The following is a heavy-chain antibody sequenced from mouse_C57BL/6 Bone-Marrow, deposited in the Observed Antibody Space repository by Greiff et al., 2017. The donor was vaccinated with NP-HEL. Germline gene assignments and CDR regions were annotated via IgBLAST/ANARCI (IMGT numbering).Heavy chain of an antibody. D-gene: IGHD2-4*01. Sequence: EVQLQQSGPELVKPGASVKISCKASGYTFTDYYMNWVKQSPGKSLEWIGDINPNNGGTSYNKKFKGKATLTVDKSSSTAYRELRSLTSEDSAVDYGERGGGDYYLDYGGQGTAVTVSS. V-gene: IGHV1-26*01. CDR3: ERGGGDYYLDY. CDR2: INPNNGGT. CDR1: GYTFTDYY. J-gene: IGHJ4*01.